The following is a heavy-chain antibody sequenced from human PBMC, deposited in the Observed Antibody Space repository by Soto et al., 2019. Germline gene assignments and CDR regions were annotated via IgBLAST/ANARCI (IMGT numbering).Heavy chain of an antibody. Sequence: QVQLVESGGGVVQPGKSLRLSCAASGFIFGAYGMHWVRQAPGKGLEWVAVIWYDESNPYYADSVKGRVTISRDNSKNTLYLQMNSLTAADTGVYYCARDKVGTCCFGMDAWGQGTTVTVSS. CDR1: GFIFGAYG. CDR3: ARDKVGTCCFGMDA. J-gene: IGHJ6*01. CDR2: IWYDESNP. V-gene: IGHV3-33*01. D-gene: IGHD1-26*01.